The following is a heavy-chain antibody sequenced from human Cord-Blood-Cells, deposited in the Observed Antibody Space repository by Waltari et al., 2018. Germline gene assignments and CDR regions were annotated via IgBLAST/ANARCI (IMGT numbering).Heavy chain of an antibody. J-gene: IGHJ6*02. CDR3: ARDIVVVVAATHYYYYGMDV. CDR2: IYHSGST. V-gene: IGHV4-38-2*02. Sequence: QVQLQASGPGLGNPSETLYLTCAVSGYSIRSRYYWGRIRQPPGTGLEWIGSIYHSGSTYYSPSLKSRVTISVATSKSQFSLKLSSVTAADTAVYYCARDIVVVVAATHYYYYGMDVWGQGTTVTVSS. D-gene: IGHD2-15*01. CDR1: GYSIRSRYY.